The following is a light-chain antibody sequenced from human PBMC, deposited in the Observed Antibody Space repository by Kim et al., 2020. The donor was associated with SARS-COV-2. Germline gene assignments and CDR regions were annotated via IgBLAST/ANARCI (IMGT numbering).Light chain of an antibody. CDR3: SSYVGDLTFYYV. Sequence: QSALTQPPSVSGSRGQSVTITCTGTNDDVGGYKYVAWYQQRPDNAPKVIIYDVDKRPSGVPGRFSGSKFGNTASLTISGLQDEDEGDYYCSSYVGDLTFYYVSGIGTKVTVL. J-gene: IGLJ1*01. V-gene: IGLV2-11*01. CDR2: DVD. CDR1: NDDVGGYKY.